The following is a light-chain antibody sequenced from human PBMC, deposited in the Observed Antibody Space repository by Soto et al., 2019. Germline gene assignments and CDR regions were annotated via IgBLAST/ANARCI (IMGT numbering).Light chain of an antibody. V-gene: IGKV3-15*01. Sequence: EIVMTQSPATLSVSPGERATLSCRASQSLSNNLAWYQQKPGQAPRLLIYGASTRATGIPARFSGSGSGTEFTLTISSLQSEDFAVYYCQQYNNWWTFGQRTKVDIK. J-gene: IGKJ1*01. CDR1: QSLSNN. CDR3: QQYNNWWT. CDR2: GAS.